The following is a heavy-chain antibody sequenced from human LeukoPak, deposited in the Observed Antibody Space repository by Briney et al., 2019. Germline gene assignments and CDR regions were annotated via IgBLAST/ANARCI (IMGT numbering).Heavy chain of an antibody. D-gene: IGHD2-15*01. CDR3: ARGFCNVDSCFEGTFGY. J-gene: IGHJ4*02. V-gene: IGHV3-64*02. CDR1: GFSFSTHA. Sequence: GGSLRLSCAASGFSFSTHAMHWVRQAPGKGLEYVSGISSNGGNKYYADSVKGRFTIPRDNSKNIVYLQLGSLRPEDMAVYYCARGFCNVDSCFEGTFGYWGQGTLVTVSS. CDR2: ISSNGGNK.